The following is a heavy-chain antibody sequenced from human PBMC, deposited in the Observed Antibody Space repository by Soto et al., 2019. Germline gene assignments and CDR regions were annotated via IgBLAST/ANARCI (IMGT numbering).Heavy chain of an antibody. Sequence: GGSLRLSCAASGFTFSSYSMNWVRQAPGKGLEWVSYISSSSSTIYYADSVKGRFTISRDNAKNSLYLQMNSPRAEDTAVYYCARVAGVAARPSYYYYYMDVWGKGTTVTVSS. V-gene: IGHV3-48*01. CDR2: ISSSSSTI. CDR3: ARVAGVAARPSYYYYYMDV. J-gene: IGHJ6*03. CDR1: GFTFSSYS. D-gene: IGHD6-6*01.